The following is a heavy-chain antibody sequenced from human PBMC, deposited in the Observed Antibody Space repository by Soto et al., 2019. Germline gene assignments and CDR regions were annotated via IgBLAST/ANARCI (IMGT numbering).Heavy chain of an antibody. D-gene: IGHD2-2*01. J-gene: IGHJ5*02. CDR3: ARSDVDIVVVPAAMYPWFDP. Sequence: QVQLVQSGAEVKKPGSSVKVSCKASGGTFSSYAISWVRQAPGQGLEWMGGIIPIFGTANYAQKFQGRVTITADESTSTAYMELSSLRSEETAVYYCARSDVDIVVVPAAMYPWFDPWGQGTLVTVSS. CDR2: IIPIFGTA. CDR1: GGTFSSYA. V-gene: IGHV1-69*01.